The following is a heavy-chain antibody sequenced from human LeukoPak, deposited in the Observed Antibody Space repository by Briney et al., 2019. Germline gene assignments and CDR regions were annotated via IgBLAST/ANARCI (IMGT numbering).Heavy chain of an antibody. Sequence: GASVKVSCKASGGTFSSYAISWVRQAPGQGLEWMGGIIPIFGTANYAQKFQGRVTITTDESTSTAYMELSSLRSEDTAVYYCARAGGSSSWNYYFDYWGQGTLVIVSS. CDR3: ARAGGSSSWNYYFDY. CDR2: IIPIFGTA. J-gene: IGHJ4*02. CDR1: GGTFSSYA. D-gene: IGHD6-13*01. V-gene: IGHV1-69*05.